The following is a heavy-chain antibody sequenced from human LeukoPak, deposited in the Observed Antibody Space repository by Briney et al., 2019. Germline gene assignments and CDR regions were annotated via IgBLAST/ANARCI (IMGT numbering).Heavy chain of an antibody. CDR3: ANGSQNSRGYFDY. CDR1: GFTFNTYS. D-gene: IGHD3-22*01. CDR2: ITGSGAYT. J-gene: IGHJ4*02. V-gene: IGHV3-23*01. Sequence: GGSLRLSCAASGFTFNTYSMTWVRQAPGKGLEWVSAITGSGAYTDYADSVQGRFTISRDNSKNTLYLQMNSLKAEDTAVYYGANGSQNSRGYFDYWAKGPLVTVSS.